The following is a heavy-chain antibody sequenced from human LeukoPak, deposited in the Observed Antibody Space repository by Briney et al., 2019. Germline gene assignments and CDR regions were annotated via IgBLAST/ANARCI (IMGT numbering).Heavy chain of an antibody. CDR2: INHSGST. J-gene: IGHJ4*02. V-gene: IGHV4-34*01. Sequence: SETLSLTCAVYGGSFSGYYWSWIRQPPGKGLEWIGEINHSGSTNYNPSLKSRVTISVDTSKNQFSLKLSSVTAADTAVYYCARVRGGYFDYWGQGTLVTVSS. D-gene: IGHD3-10*01. CDR3: ARVRGGYFDY. CDR1: GGSFSGYY.